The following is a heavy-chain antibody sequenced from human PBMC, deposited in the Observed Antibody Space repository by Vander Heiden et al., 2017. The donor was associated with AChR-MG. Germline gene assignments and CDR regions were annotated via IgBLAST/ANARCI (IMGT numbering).Heavy chain of an antibody. V-gene: IGHV3-48*01. CDR1: GFTFSSHS. J-gene: IGHJ6*02. D-gene: IGHD6-19*01. CDR3: ARDMHTSGWNYYYGMDV. Sequence: EVQLVESGGGLEQPGGSLRLSCEASGFTFSSHSMNWVGQAPGKWREWVSYISSSSSSIYYADSVKGRFTISRDNAKNSLYLQMNSLRAEDTAVYYCARDMHTSGWNYYYGMDVWGQGTTVTVSS. CDR2: ISSSSSSI.